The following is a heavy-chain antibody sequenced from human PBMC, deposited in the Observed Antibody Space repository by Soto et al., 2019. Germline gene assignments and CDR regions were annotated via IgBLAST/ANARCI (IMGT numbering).Heavy chain of an antibody. CDR1: GYTFTSYD. CDR3: ARERTGTTSMDV. D-gene: IGHD1-1*01. V-gene: IGHV1-8*01. J-gene: IGHJ6*02. Sequence: QVQLVQSGAEVKKPGASVKVSCKASGYTFTSYDINWVRQATGQGLEWMGWMNPNSGNTGYAQKFQGRVTMTRNTSISTAYMGLGSLRSEDTAVYYCARERTGTTSMDVWGQGTTVTVSS. CDR2: MNPNSGNT.